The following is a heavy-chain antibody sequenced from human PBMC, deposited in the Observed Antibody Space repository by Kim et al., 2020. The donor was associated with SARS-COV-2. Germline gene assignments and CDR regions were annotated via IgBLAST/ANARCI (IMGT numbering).Heavy chain of an antibody. Sequence: YSPSLKSRVTISVDTSKTQFSLKLSSVTAADTAVYYCARELGTTVTTDYWGQGTLVTVSS. J-gene: IGHJ4*02. D-gene: IGHD4-17*01. V-gene: IGHV4-31*02. CDR3: ARELGTTVTTDY.